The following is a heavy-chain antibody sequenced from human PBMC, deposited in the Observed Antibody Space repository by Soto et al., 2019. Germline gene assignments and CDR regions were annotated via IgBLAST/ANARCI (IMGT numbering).Heavy chain of an antibody. V-gene: IGHV4-4*08. CDR2: IYASGSP. Sequence: PSETLSLTCTISGGSISVYYWSWVRQPPGHELEWIGYIYASGSPYYDPSLKSRVAISKDTSKNQFSLTMTSVTAADTAVYHCGKVLVGATRLRHTDSDFWGQGILVTVSS. D-gene: IGHD1-26*01. J-gene: IGHJ4*02. CDR1: GGSISVYY. CDR3: GKVLVGATRLRHTDSDF.